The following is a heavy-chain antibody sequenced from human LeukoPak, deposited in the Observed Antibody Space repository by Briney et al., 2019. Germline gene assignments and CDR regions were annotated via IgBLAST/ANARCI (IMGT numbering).Heavy chain of an antibody. D-gene: IGHD6-13*01. J-gene: IGHJ4*02. V-gene: IGHV3-48*03. Sequence: PGGSLRLSCAASGFTFSSYEMNWVRQAPGRGLEWISYIGSRGRSINYADSVKGRFTISRDNAKNSLYLQMNSLRAEDTAVYYCAKLDGVAGLDYWGQGTLVTASS. CDR3: AKLDGVAGLDY. CDR1: GFTFSSYE. CDR2: IGSRGRSI.